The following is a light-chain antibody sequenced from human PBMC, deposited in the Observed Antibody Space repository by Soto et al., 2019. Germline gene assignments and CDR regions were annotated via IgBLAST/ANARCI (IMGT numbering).Light chain of an antibody. CDR2: KAS. CDR1: QSISSY. CDR3: QQYSSYPWT. Sequence: DIQMTQSPSSLSASVGDRVTITCRASQSISSYLNWYQQKPGKAPKLLIYKASSLEGGVPSRFSGSGSGTEFTLTISSLQPDDFATYYCQQYSSYPWTFGQGTKVDIK. J-gene: IGKJ1*01. V-gene: IGKV1-5*03.